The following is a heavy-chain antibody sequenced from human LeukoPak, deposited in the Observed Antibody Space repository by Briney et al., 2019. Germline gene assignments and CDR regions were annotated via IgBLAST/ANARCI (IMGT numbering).Heavy chain of an antibody. D-gene: IGHD2-21*01. J-gene: IGHJ4*02. CDR1: GGSFSGYY. CDR2: INHSGST. V-gene: IGHV4-34*01. Sequence: SETLSLTCAVYGGSFSGYYWSWIRQPPGKGLEWIGEINHSGSTNYNPSLKSRVTISVDTSKNQFSLKLSSVTAADTAVHYCARGPLRVKTPDYWGQGTLVTVSS. CDR3: ARGPLRVKTPDY.